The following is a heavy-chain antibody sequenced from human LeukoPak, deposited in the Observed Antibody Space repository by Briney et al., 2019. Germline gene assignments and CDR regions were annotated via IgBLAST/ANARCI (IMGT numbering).Heavy chain of an antibody. V-gene: IGHV4-34*01. CDR1: GGSFSGYY. Sequence: KASETLSLTCAVYGGSFSGYYWSWIRQPPGKGLEWIGEINHSGSTNYNPSLKSRVTISVDTSKNQFSLKLTSVTAVDTAVYYCARGIYAFDIWGQGTMVTVSS. CDR3: ARGIYAFDI. J-gene: IGHJ3*02. CDR2: INHSGST.